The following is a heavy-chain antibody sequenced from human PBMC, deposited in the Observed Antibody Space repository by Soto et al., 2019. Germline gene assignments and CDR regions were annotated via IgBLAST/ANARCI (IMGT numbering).Heavy chain of an antibody. D-gene: IGHD1-26*01. CDR2: ISAYNGNT. V-gene: IGHV1-18*01. J-gene: IGHJ6*01. CDR1: GYTFTSYG. CDR3: ARDGGNYYYYYGMDV. Sequence: ASVKVSCKASGYTFTSYGISWVRQAPGQGLEWMGWISAYNGNTNYAQKLQGRVTMTTDTSTSTAYVELRSLRSDDTAVYYCARDGGNYYYYYGMDVWGQGTTVTVSS.